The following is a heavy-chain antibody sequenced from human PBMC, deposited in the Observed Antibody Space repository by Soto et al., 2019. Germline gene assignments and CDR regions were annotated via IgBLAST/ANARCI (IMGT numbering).Heavy chain of an antibody. CDR1: GCSISPFY. CDR2: LYYSGNT. J-gene: IGHJ4*02. V-gene: IGHV4-59*01. Sequence: PXETLSLTCTVSGCSISPFYWSWVRQPPGKGLEWIGYLYYSGNTNYNPSLKSRVTISVDASKNQVSLRLTSVTAADTAVYYCARVGGVAARTFDSWGQGTVVTVSS. CDR3: ARVGGVAARTFDS. D-gene: IGHD2-15*01.